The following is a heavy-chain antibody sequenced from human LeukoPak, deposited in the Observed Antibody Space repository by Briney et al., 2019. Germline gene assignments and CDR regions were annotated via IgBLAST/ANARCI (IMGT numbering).Heavy chain of an antibody. J-gene: IGHJ4*02. V-gene: IGHV1-2*04. Sequence: ASVKVSCKASGYTFTGYYMHWVRQAPGQGLEWMGWINPNSGGTNYAQKFQDWVTMTRDTSISTVYMELNRLKSDDTAVYYCARGGVGAIDYWGQGTLVTVSS. CDR3: ARGGVGAIDY. CDR1: GYTFTGYY. D-gene: IGHD1-26*01. CDR2: INPNSGGT.